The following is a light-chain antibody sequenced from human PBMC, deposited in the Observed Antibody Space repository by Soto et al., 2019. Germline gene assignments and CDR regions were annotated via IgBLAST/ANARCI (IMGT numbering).Light chain of an antibody. CDR3: SSFTSTSTYV. CDR1: SSDVGGCNC. Sequence: QSALTQPASVSGSPGQSITISCTGTSSDVGGCNCVSWYQQHPGKVPKLMIYEVNNRPSGVSNRFSGSKSDNTASLTISGLQAEDEADYYCSSFTSTSTYVFGTGTKVTVL. V-gene: IGLV2-14*01. CDR2: EVN. J-gene: IGLJ1*01.